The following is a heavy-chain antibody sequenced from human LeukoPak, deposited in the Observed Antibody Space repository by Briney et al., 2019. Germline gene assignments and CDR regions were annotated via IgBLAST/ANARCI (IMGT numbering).Heavy chain of an antibody. CDR2: ISGSSSAV. J-gene: IGHJ4*02. CDR1: GFTFSSYS. Sequence: GGSLRLSCAASGFTFSSYSMNWVRQAPGKGLEWVSYISGSSSAVYYADSVKGRFTISRDSAKNSLYLQMNSLRAEDTAVYYCARDRGGNYPYYFDYWGQGTLVTVSS. CDR3: ARDRGGNYPYYFDY. V-gene: IGHV3-48*01. D-gene: IGHD1-26*01.